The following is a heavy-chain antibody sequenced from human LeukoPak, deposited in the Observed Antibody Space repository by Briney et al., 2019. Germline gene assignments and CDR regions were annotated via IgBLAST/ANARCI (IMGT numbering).Heavy chain of an antibody. V-gene: IGHV4-34*01. CDR3: ARHLMVVVVPAASGRGYFDY. Sequence: SETLSLTCAVYGVSFSGYYWSWIRQPPGKGLEWIGEINHSGSTNYNPSLKSRVTISVDTSKNQFSLKLSSVTAADTAVYYCARHLMVVVVPAASGRGYFDYWGQGTLVTVSS. D-gene: IGHD2-2*01. J-gene: IGHJ4*02. CDR1: GVSFSGYY. CDR2: INHSGST.